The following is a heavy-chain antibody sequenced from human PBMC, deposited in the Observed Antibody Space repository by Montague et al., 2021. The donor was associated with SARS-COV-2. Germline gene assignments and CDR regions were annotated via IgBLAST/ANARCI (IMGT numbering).Heavy chain of an antibody. CDR3: ARGYFPVGGSENWGSYGMDV. Sequence: SMILSCAASGFTFSSYGMHWVRQAPVTGLVWVSRVKGDGSRISYXDSVKGRFTISRDNAKNTLYLQMNSLRAEDTAVYFCARGYFPVGGSENWGSYGMDVWGQGTTVTVSS. D-gene: IGHD3-16*01. V-gene: IGHV3-74*01. J-gene: IGHJ6*02. CDR1: GFTFSSYG. CDR2: VKGDGSRI.